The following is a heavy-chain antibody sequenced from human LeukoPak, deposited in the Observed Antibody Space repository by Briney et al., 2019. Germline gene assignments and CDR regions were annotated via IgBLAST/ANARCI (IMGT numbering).Heavy chain of an antibody. CDR1: GFTFSDYY. J-gene: IGHJ4*02. D-gene: IGHD6-19*01. CDR3: ARGSSAWSLDY. V-gene: IGHV3-11*05. Sequence: GGSLILSCAASGFTFSDYYMTWIRQAPGKGPEWVSFISTTSSYTKYADSVRGRFTISRDNAKNSLYLQMDSLRVEDTAVYYCARGSSAWSLDYWGQGTLVTVSS. CDR2: ISTTSSYT.